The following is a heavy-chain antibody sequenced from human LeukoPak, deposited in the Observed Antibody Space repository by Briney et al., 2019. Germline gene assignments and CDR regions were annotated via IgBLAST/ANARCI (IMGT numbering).Heavy chain of an antibody. D-gene: IGHD4-17*01. V-gene: IGHV1-8*02. CDR3: ARGIGSTTVTTLEYYFDY. Sequence: ASVKVSCKASGGTFSSYAISWVRQATGQGLEWIGWMNPNSGNTGYAQKFQGRVTMTRNTSISTAYMELSSLRSEDTAVYYCARGIGSTTVTTLEYYFDYWGQGTLVTVSS. CDR1: GGTFSSYA. J-gene: IGHJ4*02. CDR2: MNPNSGNT.